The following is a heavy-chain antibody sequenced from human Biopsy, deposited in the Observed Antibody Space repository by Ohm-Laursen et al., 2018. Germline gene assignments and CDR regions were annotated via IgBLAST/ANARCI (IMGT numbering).Heavy chain of an antibody. Sequence: TLSLTCTVSGCSISSDYWSWIRQTPGKGLEWIGYIYYSGSTNYNPSLKSRVTISVDTSKNQFSQRLNSVTAADTAVYYCARATNSTGWPYYYFYGMDVWGQGTTVTVSS. CDR3: ARATNSTGWPYYYFYGMDV. J-gene: IGHJ6*02. D-gene: IGHD2/OR15-2a*01. V-gene: IGHV4-59*01. CDR1: GCSISSDY. CDR2: IYYSGST.